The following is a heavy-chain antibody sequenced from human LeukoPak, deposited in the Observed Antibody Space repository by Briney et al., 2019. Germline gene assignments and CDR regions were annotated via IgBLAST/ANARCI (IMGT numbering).Heavy chain of an antibody. CDR2: VSGSGGYT. CDR3: AKDSSYYYDSSGYFGSVDYFDY. CDR1: GFTFSSYV. D-gene: IGHD3-22*01. Sequence: PGGSLRLSCAASGFTFSSYVMSWVRQAPGKGLEWVSAVSGSGGYTYYADSVKGRFTISRDNSKNTLYLQVNSLRAEDTAVYYCAKDSSYYYDSSGYFGSVDYFDYWGQGTLVTVSS. J-gene: IGHJ4*02. V-gene: IGHV3-23*01.